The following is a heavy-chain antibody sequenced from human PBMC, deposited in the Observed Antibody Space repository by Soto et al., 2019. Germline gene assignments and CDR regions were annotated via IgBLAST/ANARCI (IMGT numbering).Heavy chain of an antibody. V-gene: IGHV3-20*04. J-gene: IGHJ6*02. CDR3: ARGGSGRYDSPYYYYYYGMDV. D-gene: IGHD1-26*01. CDR1: GFTFDDYG. CDR2: INWNGGST. Sequence: EVQLVESGGGVVRPGGSLRLSCAASGFTFDDYGMSWVGQAPGKGLEWVSGINWNGGSTGYADSVKGRFTISRDNAKNSLYLQMNSRRAADTALYYCARGGSGRYDSPYYYYYYGMDVWGQGTTVTVSS.